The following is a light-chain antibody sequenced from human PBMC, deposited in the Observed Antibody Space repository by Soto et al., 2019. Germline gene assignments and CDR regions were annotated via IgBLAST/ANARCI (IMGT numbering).Light chain of an antibody. CDR2: DAS. V-gene: IGKV3-11*01. CDR3: QQRVNWLT. Sequence: EIVLTQSPAILSLSPGERATVSCRASQSVGTYLDWFQQKLGQAPRLLIYDASNRATGIPARFSGSGSGTDVTLTISSLEPEDFAVYYCQQRVNWLTFGGGTKVDIK. CDR1: QSVGTY. J-gene: IGKJ4*01.